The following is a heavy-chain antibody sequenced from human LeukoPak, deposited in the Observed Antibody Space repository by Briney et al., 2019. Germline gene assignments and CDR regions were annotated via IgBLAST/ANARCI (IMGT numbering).Heavy chain of an antibody. D-gene: IGHD6-13*01. Sequence: GGSLRLSCAASGFTFSTYSMSWVRKAPGAGLEWVASITSSSSHLYYADSVKGRFTISRDNSKNTLYLQMNSLRAEDTAVYYCARDLLMVIAAAFDYWGQGTLVTVSS. J-gene: IGHJ4*02. CDR2: ITSSSSHL. CDR1: GFTFSTYS. CDR3: ARDLLMVIAAAFDY. V-gene: IGHV3-21*01.